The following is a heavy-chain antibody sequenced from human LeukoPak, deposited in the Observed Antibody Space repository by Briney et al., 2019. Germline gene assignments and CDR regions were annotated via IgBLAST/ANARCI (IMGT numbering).Heavy chain of an antibody. Sequence: APVKVSCKASGYTFTGYYMHWVRQAPGQGLEWMGWINPNSGGTNYAQKFQGRVTMTRDTSISTAYMELSRLRSDDTAVYYCAGDPGDWAYYFDYWGQGTLVTVSS. CDR2: INPNSGGT. D-gene: IGHD3/OR15-3a*01. J-gene: IGHJ4*02. CDR1: GYTFTGYY. CDR3: AGDPGDWAYYFDY. V-gene: IGHV1-2*02.